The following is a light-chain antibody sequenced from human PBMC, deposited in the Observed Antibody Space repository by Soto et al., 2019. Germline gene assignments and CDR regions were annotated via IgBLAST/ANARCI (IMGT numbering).Light chain of an antibody. CDR3: QQRSNWPPYT. CDR2: DAS. CDR1: QSVSSY. J-gene: IGKJ2*01. Sequence: DIVVTQSPATLSLSPGERASLSCRASQSVSSYLAWYQQKPGQAPRLLIYDASNRATGIPARFSGSGSGTDFTLTISSLEPEDFAVYYCQQRSNWPPYTFGQGTKLEIK. V-gene: IGKV3-11*01.